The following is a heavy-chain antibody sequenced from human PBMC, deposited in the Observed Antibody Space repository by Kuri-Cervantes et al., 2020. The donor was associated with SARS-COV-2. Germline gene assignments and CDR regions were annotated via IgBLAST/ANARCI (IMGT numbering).Heavy chain of an antibody. CDR2: ISGSGSYM. CDR1: GFTFSSYS. Sequence: GGSLRLSCAASGFTFSSYSMNWVRQVPGKGLEWVSSISGSGSYMYYADSVKGRFTISRDNSKNTLYLQMNSLRAEDTAVYYCARVLLRFLEWLFPQNDYYYYGMDVWGQGTTVTVSS. D-gene: IGHD3-3*01. V-gene: IGHV3-21*01. CDR3: ARVLLRFLEWLFPQNDYYYYGMDV. J-gene: IGHJ6*02.